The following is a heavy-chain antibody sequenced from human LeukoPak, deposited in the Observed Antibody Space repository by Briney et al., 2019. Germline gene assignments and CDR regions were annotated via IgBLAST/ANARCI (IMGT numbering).Heavy chain of an antibody. CDR1: GFTFSSNW. Sequence: GGSLRLSCAASGFTFSSNWMHWVRQAPGKGLEWVSVIYSGGSTYYADSVKGRFTISRDNSKNTLYLQMNSLRAEDTAVYYCARCGQYYDFWSGYSGDYYFDYWGQGTLVTVSS. D-gene: IGHD3-3*01. J-gene: IGHJ4*02. CDR3: ARCGQYYDFWSGYSGDYYFDY. CDR2: IYSGGST. V-gene: IGHV3-53*01.